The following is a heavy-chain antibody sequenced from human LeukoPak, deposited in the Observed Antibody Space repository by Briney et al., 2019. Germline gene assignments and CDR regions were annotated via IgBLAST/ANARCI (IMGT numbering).Heavy chain of an antibody. CDR2: IIPILGIA. CDR3: ARSNCGGDCGWFDP. Sequence: ASVKVSCKASGGTFSSYAISWVRQAPGQGLEWMGRIIPILGIANYAQKFQGRVTITADKSTSTAYMELSSLRSEDTAVHYCARSNCGGDCGWFDPWGQGTLVTVSS. D-gene: IGHD2-21*02. CDR1: GGTFSSYA. J-gene: IGHJ5*02. V-gene: IGHV1-69*04.